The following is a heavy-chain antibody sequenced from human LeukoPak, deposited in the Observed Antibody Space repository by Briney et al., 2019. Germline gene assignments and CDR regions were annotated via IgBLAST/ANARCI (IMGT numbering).Heavy chain of an antibody. CDR3: ARVKYSYGYPPDYYYYMDV. CDR2: IYHSGST. J-gene: IGHJ6*03. D-gene: IGHD5-18*01. V-gene: IGHV4-4*02. CDR1: GGSISSSNW. Sequence: PSGTLSLTCAVSGGSISSSNWWSWVRQPPGKGLEWIGEIYHSGSTNYNPSLKSRVTISVDTSKNQFSLKLSSVTAADTAVYYCARVKYSYGYPPDYYYYMDVWGKGTTVTVSS.